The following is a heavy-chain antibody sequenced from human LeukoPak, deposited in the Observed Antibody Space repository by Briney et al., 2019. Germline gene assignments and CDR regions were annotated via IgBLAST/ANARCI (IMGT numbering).Heavy chain of an antibody. CDR2: IKQDGSVK. Sequence: GGSLRLSCVVSGFTFSTYWMSWVRQAPGKGLECVATIKQDGSVKNYGDSVQGRFTISRDNAKNSLYLQMNSLRAEDTAVYYCARDIWFGDNLSYYYGMDVWGQGTTVTVSS. CDR1: GFTFSTYW. J-gene: IGHJ6*02. D-gene: IGHD3-10*01. CDR3: ARDIWFGDNLSYYYGMDV. V-gene: IGHV3-7*01.